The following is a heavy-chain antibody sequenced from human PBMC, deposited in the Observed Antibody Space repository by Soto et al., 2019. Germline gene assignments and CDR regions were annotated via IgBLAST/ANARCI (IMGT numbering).Heavy chain of an antibody. CDR1: GGSISSSSYY. CDR2: IYYSGST. J-gene: IGHJ4*02. D-gene: IGHD3-9*01. V-gene: IGHV4-39*01. Sequence: SETLSLTCTVSGGSISSSSYYWGWIRQPPGKGLEWIGSIYYSGSTYYNPSLKSRVTISVDTSKNQFSLKLSSVNAADTAVYYCARGRYFDWLLDYWGQGTLVTVSS. CDR3: ARGRYFDWLLDY.